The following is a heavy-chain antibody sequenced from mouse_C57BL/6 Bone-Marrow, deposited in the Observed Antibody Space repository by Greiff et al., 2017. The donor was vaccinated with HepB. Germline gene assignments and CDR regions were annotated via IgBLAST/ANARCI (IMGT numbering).Heavy chain of an antibody. D-gene: IGHD1-1*01. J-gene: IGHJ4*01. CDR2: INPNNGGT. V-gene: IGHV1-18*01. CDR1: GYTFTDYN. Sequence: EVQLQQSGPELVKPGASVKIPCKASGYTFTDYNMDWVKQSHGKSLEWIGDINPNNGGTIYNQKFKGKATLTVDKSSSTAYMELRSLTSEDTAVYYCARSRYYYGSSYRAMDYWGQGTSVTVSS. CDR3: ARSRYYYGSSYRAMDY.